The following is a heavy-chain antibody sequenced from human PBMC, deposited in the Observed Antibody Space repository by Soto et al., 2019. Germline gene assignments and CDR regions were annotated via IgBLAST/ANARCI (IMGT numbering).Heavy chain of an antibody. CDR2: INAGNGNT. Sequence: GASVKVSCKASGYTFTSYAMHWVRQAPGQRLEWMGWINAGNGNTKYSQKFQGRVTITRDTSASTAYMELSSLRSEDTAVYYCARDSYYDFWSGYRYNWFDPWGQGTLVTVSS. CDR1: GYTFTSYA. D-gene: IGHD3-3*01. J-gene: IGHJ5*02. V-gene: IGHV1-3*01. CDR3: ARDSYYDFWSGYRYNWFDP.